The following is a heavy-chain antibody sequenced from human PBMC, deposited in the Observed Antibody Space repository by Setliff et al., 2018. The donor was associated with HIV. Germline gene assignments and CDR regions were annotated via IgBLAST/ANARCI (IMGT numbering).Heavy chain of an antibody. Sequence: PSETLSLTCTVSNGSINTYYWSWILQSPGKGLEWIGYIYNPGSTNFNPSLQSRVSMSVDVSTNQFSLRLTSVTAADTAVYYCARLRLAVMMSLDYFDLWGQGTLVTVSS. CDR3: ARLRLAVMMSLDYFDL. V-gene: IGHV4-4*09. CDR1: NGSINTYY. CDR2: IYNPGST. D-gene: IGHD3-16*01. J-gene: IGHJ4*02.